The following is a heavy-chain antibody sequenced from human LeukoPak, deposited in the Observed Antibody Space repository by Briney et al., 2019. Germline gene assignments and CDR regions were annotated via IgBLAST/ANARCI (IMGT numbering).Heavy chain of an antibody. CDR1: GFTFSSYW. CDR3: AKVGQWLLTDEYYFDY. V-gene: IGHV3-30*18. Sequence: GESLRLSCAASGFTFSSYWMHWVRQAPGKGLEWVAVISYDGSNKYYADSVKGRFTISRDNSKNTLYLQMNSLRAEDTAVYYCAKVGQWLLTDEYYFDYWGQGTLVTVSS. D-gene: IGHD6-19*01. CDR2: ISYDGSNK. J-gene: IGHJ4*02.